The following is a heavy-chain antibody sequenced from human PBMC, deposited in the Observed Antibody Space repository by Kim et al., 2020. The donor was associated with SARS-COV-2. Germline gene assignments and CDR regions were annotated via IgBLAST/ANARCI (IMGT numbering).Heavy chain of an antibody. V-gene: IGHV4-34*01. CDR3: ARAPGVVGGGY. CDR2: INHSGST. D-gene: IGHD1-26*01. CDR1: GGSFSGYY. Sequence: SETLSLTCAVYGGSFSGYYWSWIRQPPGKGLEWIGEINHSGSTNYNPSLKSRVTISVDTSKNQFSLKLSSVTAADTAVYYCARAPGVVGGGYWGQGTLVTVSS. J-gene: IGHJ4*02.